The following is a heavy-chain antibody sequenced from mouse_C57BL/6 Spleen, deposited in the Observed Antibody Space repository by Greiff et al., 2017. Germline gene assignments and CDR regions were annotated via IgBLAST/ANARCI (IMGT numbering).Heavy chain of an antibody. D-gene: IGHD1-1*01. CDR3: ARFSLITTGRGYYFDY. Sequence: VQLQQPGAELVRPGTSVKLSCKASGYTFTSYWMHWVKQRPGQGLEWIGVIDPSDSYTNYNQKFKGKATLTVDPSSNTAYMQLSSLTSEDSAVYYCARFSLITTGRGYYFDYWGQGTTLTVSS. CDR2: IDPSDSYT. CDR1: GYTFTSYW. J-gene: IGHJ2*01. V-gene: IGHV1-59*01.